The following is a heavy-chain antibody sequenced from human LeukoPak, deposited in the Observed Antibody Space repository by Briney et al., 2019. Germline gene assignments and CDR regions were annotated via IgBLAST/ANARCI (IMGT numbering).Heavy chain of an antibody. J-gene: IGHJ4*02. CDR2: INHSGST. D-gene: IGHD2-8*01. CDR3: VRRIMVYAITDIDY. Sequence: SETLSLTCAVYGGSFSGYYWSWVRQPPGKGLEWIGEINHSGSTNYNPSFKTRVTISVDTSKNQFSLKLSAVTAADTAVYYCVRRIMVYAITDIDYWGQGTLVTVSS. CDR1: GGSFSGYY. V-gene: IGHV4-34*01.